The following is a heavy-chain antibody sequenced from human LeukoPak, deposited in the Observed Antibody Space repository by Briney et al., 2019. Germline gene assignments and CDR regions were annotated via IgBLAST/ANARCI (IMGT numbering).Heavy chain of an antibody. CDR1: GFTFSAYE. V-gene: IGHV3-48*03. CDR2: ISATGSSI. D-gene: IGHD6-13*01. CDR3: AREGSSSLDY. Sequence: PGGSLRLSCAASGFTFSAYEMNWVRQAPGKGLEWVSSISATGSSIYYADSVKGRFSISRDNTKNSLFLQMNSLRAEDTAVYCCAREGSSSLDYWGQGALVTVSS. J-gene: IGHJ4*02.